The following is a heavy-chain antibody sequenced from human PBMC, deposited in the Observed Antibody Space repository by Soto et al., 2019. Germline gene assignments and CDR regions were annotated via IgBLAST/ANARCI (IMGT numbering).Heavy chain of an antibody. Sequence: SETLSLTCGVSGYSLSSGYYWAWVRQPPGKGLEWIGSMNYRGKTYYNPSLKSRVTISLDASKNQVSLKVTSVTAADTAVYHCSRSGDEFGSYIDDWGKGTLVTVSS. CDR1: GYSLSSGYY. D-gene: IGHD3-10*01. CDR3: SRSGDEFGSYIDD. CDR2: MNYRGKT. V-gene: IGHV4-38-2*01. J-gene: IGHJ4*02.